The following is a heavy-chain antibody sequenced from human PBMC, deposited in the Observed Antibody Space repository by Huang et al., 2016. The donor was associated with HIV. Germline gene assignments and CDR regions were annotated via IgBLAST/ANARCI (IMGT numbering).Heavy chain of an antibody. CDR1: GGTFSRYG. CDR3: ARTANWKAEYFRF. J-gene: IGHJ1*01. D-gene: IGHD1-20*01. Sequence: QVQLVQSGTEVKTPGSSVKVSCKASGGTFSRYGISWVLQAPGQGLEWTGGIIPIVGAANYAQKFQGRLTITADESTNTAYMEWSSLRCDDTAVYYCARTANWKAEYFRFWGQGTLVTVAS. V-gene: IGHV1-69*13. CDR2: IIPIVGAA.